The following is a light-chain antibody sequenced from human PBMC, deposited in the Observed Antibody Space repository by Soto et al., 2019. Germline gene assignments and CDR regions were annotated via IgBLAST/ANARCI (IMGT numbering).Light chain of an antibody. CDR1: SSNVGSNY. Sequence: QPVLTQPSSASGTPGQRVTISCSGSSSNVGSNYVYWYQQLPGTAPKLLIYRDDQRPSGVPDRFSGSKSATSASLAISGLRSDDEADYFFAVWDDRLSGPHWEFGGGTKVTVL. CDR2: RDD. J-gene: IGLJ3*02. CDR3: AVWDDRLSGPHWE. V-gene: IGLV1-47*01.